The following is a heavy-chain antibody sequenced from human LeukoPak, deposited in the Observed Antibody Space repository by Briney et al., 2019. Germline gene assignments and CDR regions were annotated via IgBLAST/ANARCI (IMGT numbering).Heavy chain of an antibody. CDR2: IIPGFGTA. CDR1: GGTFSSYV. V-gene: IGHV1-69*13. J-gene: IGHJ3*02. Sequence: SVKVSCKASGGTFSSYVISWVRPAPGQGLERMGGIIPGFGTANYAQKFQGTVTITADVSATTVYMVLNSLRSEDTAVYYCAREPEPAITMVRGEVFDIWGQGTMVIVSS. CDR3: AREPEPAITMVRGEVFDI. D-gene: IGHD3-10*01.